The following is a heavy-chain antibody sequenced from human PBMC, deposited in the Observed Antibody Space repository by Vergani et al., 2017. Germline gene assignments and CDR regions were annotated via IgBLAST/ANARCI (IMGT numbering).Heavy chain of an antibody. CDR1: GFTSSYYG. CDR3: STKSCGTPGCQIGYFRE. CDR2: ISYDGTQK. Sequence: VHLVESGGGLVQPGGSLRLSCVGSGFTSSYYGMHWVRQAPGKGLEWVAVISYDGTQKYYADSVKGRFTISRDNSKSTLYLQMNSLRTEDTAVYYCSTKSCGTPGCQIGYFREWGQGTLVTVSS. D-gene: IGHD1-1*01. V-gene: IGHV3-30*03. J-gene: IGHJ1*01.